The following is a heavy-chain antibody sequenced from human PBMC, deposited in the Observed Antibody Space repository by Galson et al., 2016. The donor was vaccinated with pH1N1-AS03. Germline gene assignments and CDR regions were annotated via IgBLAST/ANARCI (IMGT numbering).Heavy chain of an antibody. J-gene: IGHJ4*02. CDR2: IIPVFDTV. D-gene: IGHD3-22*01. CDR3: ARTNYYHSSGDY. V-gene: IGHV1-69*05. Sequence: SVKVSCKAHGGTFITYAISWVRQAPGQGLEWMGRIIPVFDTVDYAQKFQDRVTITRDTFATTAYMELSSLRSEDTAVYYCARTNYYHSSGDYWGQGTLVTVSS. CDR1: GGTFITYA.